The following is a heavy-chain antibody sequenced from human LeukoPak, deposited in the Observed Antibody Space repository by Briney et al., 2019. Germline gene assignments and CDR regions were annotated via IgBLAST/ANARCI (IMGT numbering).Heavy chain of an antibody. CDR2: TYSVGST. CDR3: AKDQDSSSWTNFDY. CDR1: GFTVSSNY. Sequence: GGSLRLSCAASGFTVSSNYMTWVRQAPGKGLEWVSVTYSVGSTYYADSVKGRFTISRDNSKNTLYLQMNSLRAEDTAVYYCAKDQDSSSWTNFDYWGQGTLVTVSS. J-gene: IGHJ4*02. D-gene: IGHD6-13*01. V-gene: IGHV3-53*01.